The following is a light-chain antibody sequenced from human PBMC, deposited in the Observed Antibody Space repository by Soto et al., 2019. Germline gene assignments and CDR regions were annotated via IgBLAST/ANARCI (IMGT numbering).Light chain of an antibody. CDR3: QQFGSSPLT. CDR2: GAS. Sequence: ERVLTQSAGTLFLSPGERATLSCRASQSVSSNYLAWYQQKPGQAPRPLIYGASSRATGIPDRFSGSGAGTDFTLTISRLEPEDFAVYYFQQFGSSPLTFGQGTKVDTK. CDR1: QSVSSNY. J-gene: IGKJ1*01. V-gene: IGKV3-20*01.